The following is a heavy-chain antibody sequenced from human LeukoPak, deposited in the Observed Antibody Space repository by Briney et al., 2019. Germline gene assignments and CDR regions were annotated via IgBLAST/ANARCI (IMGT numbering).Heavy chain of an antibody. D-gene: IGHD5-18*01. J-gene: IGHJ4*02. CDR3: TRLSSDTAMDY. Sequence: GGSLRLSCAASGFTFSNAWMNWVRQAPGKGLEWVGRIRSKAYSYATAYDASVKGRFTISRDDSKNMAYLQMNSLKTEDTAVYYCTRLSSDTAMDYWGQGTLVTVSS. V-gene: IGHV3-73*01. CDR1: GFTFSNAW. CDR2: IRSKAYSYAT.